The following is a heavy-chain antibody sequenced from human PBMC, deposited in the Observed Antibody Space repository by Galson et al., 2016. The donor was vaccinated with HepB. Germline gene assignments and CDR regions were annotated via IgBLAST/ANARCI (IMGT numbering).Heavy chain of an antibody. J-gene: IGHJ6*02. CDR1: GFTFSIHA. D-gene: IGHD3-16*01. CDR2: FGGSVDNP. Sequence: SLRLSCAASGFTFSIHAMTWVRQAPGKGLEWVAAFGGSVDNPLYAHSVKGRFTISRDNSKNIQYLHMNSLRAEDTAVYYCARGSHDSFMDVWGQGTTVTVSS. CDR3: ARGSHDSFMDV. V-gene: IGHV3-23*01.